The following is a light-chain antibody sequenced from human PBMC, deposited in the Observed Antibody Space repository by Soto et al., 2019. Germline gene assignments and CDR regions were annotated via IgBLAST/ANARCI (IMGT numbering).Light chain of an antibody. CDR2: GAS. J-gene: IGKJ1*01. CDR3: QQSYGNPWT. V-gene: IGKV1-39*01. CDR1: QSITNF. Sequence: DIPMTQSPSSLSAFVGDRVTITCRASQSITNFLNWYQQEPGKAPKLLIFGASSLQSGVPSRFRGTGSGTDFTLTISSLRPEDFAMYYCQQSYGNPWTFGQGTRVEIK.